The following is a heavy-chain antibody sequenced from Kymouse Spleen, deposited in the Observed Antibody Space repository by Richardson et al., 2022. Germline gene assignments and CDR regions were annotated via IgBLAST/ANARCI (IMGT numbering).Heavy chain of an antibody. V-gene: IGHV4-39*01. J-gene: IGHJ6*02. CDR2: IYYSGST. CDR1: GGSISSSSYY. CDR3: ARPGSSSSEYYYYGMDV. D-gene: IGHD6-6*01. Sequence: QLQLQESGPGLVKPSETLSLTCTVSGGSISSSSYYWGWIRQPPGKGLEWIGSIYYSGSTYYNPSLKSRVTISVDTSKNQFSLKLSSVTAADTAVYYCARPGSSSSEYYYYGMDVWGQGTTVTVSS.